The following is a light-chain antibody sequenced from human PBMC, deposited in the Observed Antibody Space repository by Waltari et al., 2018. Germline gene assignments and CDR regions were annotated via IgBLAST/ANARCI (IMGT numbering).Light chain of an antibody. V-gene: IGKV3-20*01. Sequence: EIVLTQSPGTLSLSPGERATLSCRASQSVAKNYLAWFHQKPGQAPRLLIYGASGRATGIPDRFSGSGSGTEFTLTISRLEPEDFAVYYCQQYASSPLTFGGGAKVEIK. CDR2: GAS. CDR1: QSVAKNY. CDR3: QQYASSPLT. J-gene: IGKJ4*01.